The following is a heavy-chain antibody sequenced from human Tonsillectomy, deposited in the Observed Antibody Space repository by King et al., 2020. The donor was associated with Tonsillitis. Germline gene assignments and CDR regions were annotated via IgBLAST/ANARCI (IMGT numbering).Heavy chain of an antibody. J-gene: IGHJ4*02. CDR1: GFTFGDYA. V-gene: IGHV3-49*05. CDR2: IRSKAYGGTT. CDR3: THPDYYDSSGYYHIGHY. Sequence: DVQLVESGGGLVKPGRSLRLSCTASGFTFGDYAMSWFRQAPGKGLEWVGFIRSKAYGGTTEYAASVKGRFTISRDDSKSIAYLQMNSLKTEDTAVYYCTHPDYYDSSGYYHIGHYWGQGTLVTVSS. D-gene: IGHD3-22*01.